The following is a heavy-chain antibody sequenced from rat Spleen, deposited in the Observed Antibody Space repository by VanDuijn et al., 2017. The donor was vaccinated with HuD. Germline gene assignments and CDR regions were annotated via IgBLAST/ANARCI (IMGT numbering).Heavy chain of an antibody. V-gene: IGHV2-30*01. Sequence: QVQLKESGPGLVQPSQTLSLTCTVSGFSLSSYGVIWVRQPPGKGLEWMGVIWTGGSTAYNSLLKSRLSISRETYKSQGFLKMNSLQTEDTATYYWARDEGYNFDYWGQGVMVTVSS. CDR2: IWTGGST. D-gene: IGHD1-11*01. J-gene: IGHJ2*01. CDR3: ARDEGYNFDY. CDR1: GFSLSSYG.